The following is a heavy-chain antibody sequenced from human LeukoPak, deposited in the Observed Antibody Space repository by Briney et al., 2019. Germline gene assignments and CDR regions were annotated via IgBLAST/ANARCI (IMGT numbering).Heavy chain of an antibody. CDR3: AKGGKWDVTPFDY. CDR1: GFTFSSYA. CDR2: LSGSGGTT. D-gene: IGHD1-26*01. Sequence: GGSLRLSCAASGFTFSSYAMSWVRQAPGKGLEWVSVLSGSGGTTYYADSVKGRFTISRDNSKNTLYLQVNSLRAEDTAVYYCAKGGKWDVTPFDYWGQGTLVTVSS. J-gene: IGHJ4*02. V-gene: IGHV3-23*01.